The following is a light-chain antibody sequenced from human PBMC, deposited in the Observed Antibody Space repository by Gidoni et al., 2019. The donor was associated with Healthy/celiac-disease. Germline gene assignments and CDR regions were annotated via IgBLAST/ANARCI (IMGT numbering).Light chain of an antibody. Sequence: RVTITCRPSQSISSYLNWYQQKPGTAPKLLLYAASSLPSGVPSRFSRSGSGTDLTPTISSLPPEGFATYYCQQSYSTLYTFGQGTKLEIK. CDR1: QSISSY. J-gene: IGKJ2*01. V-gene: IGKV1-39*01. CDR3: QQSYSTLYT. CDR2: AAS.